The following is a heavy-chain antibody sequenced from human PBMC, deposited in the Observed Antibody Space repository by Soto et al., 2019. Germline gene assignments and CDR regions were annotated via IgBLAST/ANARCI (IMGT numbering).Heavy chain of an antibody. J-gene: IGHJ3*02. CDR1: GGTFSGDT. Sequence: ASVKGSCKASGGTFSGDTISWVRQAHGQGLEWMGRIIPILGIANYAQKFQGRVTITADKSTSTAYMELSSLRSEDTAVYYCARDRLDNAFDIWGQGTMVTVSS. V-gene: IGHV1-69*04. CDR2: IIPILGIA. CDR3: ARDRLDNAFDI. D-gene: IGHD3-22*01.